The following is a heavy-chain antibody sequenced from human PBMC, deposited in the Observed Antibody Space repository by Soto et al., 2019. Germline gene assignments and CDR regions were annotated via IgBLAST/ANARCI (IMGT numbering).Heavy chain of an antibody. V-gene: IGHV1-46*01. CDR1: GYTFTSYY. CDR3: ARDLVGTYYYYGMDV. CDR2: INPSGGST. D-gene: IGHD2-15*01. Sequence: GASVKVSCKASGYTFTSYYMHWVRQAPGQGLEWMGIINPSGGSTSYAQKFQGRVTMTRDTSTSTVYMELSSLRSEDTAVYYCARDLVGTYYYYGMDVWGQGTTVTVSS. J-gene: IGHJ6*02.